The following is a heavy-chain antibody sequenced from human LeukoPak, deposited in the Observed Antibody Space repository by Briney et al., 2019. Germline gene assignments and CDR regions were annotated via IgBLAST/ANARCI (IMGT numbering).Heavy chain of an antibody. Sequence: KPSETLSLTCTVSGYSISSGYYWGWIRQPPGKGLEWIGSIYHSGSTYYNPSLKSRVTISVDTSKNQFSLKLSSVTAADTAVYYCAGEGITMIKAPVAFDIWGQGTMVTVSS. J-gene: IGHJ3*02. CDR3: AGEGITMIKAPVAFDI. CDR1: GYSISSGYY. CDR2: IYHSGST. V-gene: IGHV4-38-2*02. D-gene: IGHD3-22*01.